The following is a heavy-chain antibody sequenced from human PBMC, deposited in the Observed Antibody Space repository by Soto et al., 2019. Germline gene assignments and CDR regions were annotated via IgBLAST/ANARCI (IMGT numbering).Heavy chain of an antibody. V-gene: IGHV1-2*04. CDR1: GYTFTGYY. Sequence: GASVKVSCKAFGYTFTGYYMHWVRQAPGQGPEWMGWINPNSGDTNYAQKFQGWVTMTRDTSISTAYIELRRLRSDDTAVYYCARDVSECSGEKCYLYYYGMDVWGQGTTVTV. CDR2: INPNSGDT. D-gene: IGHD2-15*01. J-gene: IGHJ6*02. CDR3: ARDVSECSGEKCYLYYYGMDV.